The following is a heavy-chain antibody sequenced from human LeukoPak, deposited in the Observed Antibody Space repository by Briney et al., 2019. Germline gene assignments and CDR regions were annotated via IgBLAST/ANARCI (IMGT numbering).Heavy chain of an antibody. CDR1: GYTFTSYG. CDR2: ISAYNGNT. J-gene: IGHJ4*02. D-gene: IGHD5-12*01. V-gene: IGHV1-18*01. Sequence: GASVKVSCKASGYTFTSYGISWVRQAPGQGLEWMGWISAYNGNTNYAQKFQGRVTMTTGTSTSTAYMELRSLRSDDTAVYYCARDSGDSGYDYFDYWGQGTLVTVSS. CDR3: ARDSGDSGYDYFDY.